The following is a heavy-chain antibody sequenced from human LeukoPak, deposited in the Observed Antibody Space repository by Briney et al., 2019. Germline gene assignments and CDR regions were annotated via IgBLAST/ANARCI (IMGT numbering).Heavy chain of an antibody. CDR2: IYTSGST. J-gene: IGHJ3*02. D-gene: IGHD3-22*01. V-gene: IGHV4-61*02. CDR3: ARASHYYDSSGYYVDAFDI. Sequence: SQTLSLTCTVSGGSISSGSYYWSWIRQPAGKGLEWIGRIYTSGSTNYNPSLKSRVTISVDTSKNQFSLKLSPVTAADTAVYYCARASHYYDSSGYYVDAFDIWGQGTMVTVSS. CDR1: GGSISSGSYY.